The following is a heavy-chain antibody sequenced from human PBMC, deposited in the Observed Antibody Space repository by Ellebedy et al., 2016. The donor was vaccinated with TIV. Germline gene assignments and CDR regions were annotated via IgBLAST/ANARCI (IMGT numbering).Heavy chain of an antibody. CDR2: LNPNTGVT. J-gene: IGHJ5*02. V-gene: IGHV1-2*02. D-gene: IGHD1-1*01. CDR3: ARDFRQNWNDPTGVWFDP. CDR1: GYTFADYY. Sequence: AASVKVSCKPSGYTFADYYIHWVRQAPGQGLEWMGWLNPNTGVTHYAQNFQGSVTMTSDTSISAAYMELNILMSDDTAIYYCARDFRQNWNDPTGVWFDPWGQGTLVTVSS.